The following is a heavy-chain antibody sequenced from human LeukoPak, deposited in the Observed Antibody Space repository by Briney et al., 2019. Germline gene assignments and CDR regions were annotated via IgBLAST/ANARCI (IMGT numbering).Heavy chain of an antibody. V-gene: IGHV3-72*01. CDR1: GFTFSDHY. J-gene: IGHJ4*02. CDR3: ARVRDSGRSGAWPQDY. CDR2: TRNKANSYTT. Sequence: GGSLRLACAASGFTFSDHYMDWVRQAPGKGLEWVGRTRNKANSYTTEYAASVKGRFTISRDDSKNSVYLQMNSLKTEDTAVYYCARVRDSGRSGAWPQDYWGQGTLVTVSS. D-gene: IGHD6-13*01.